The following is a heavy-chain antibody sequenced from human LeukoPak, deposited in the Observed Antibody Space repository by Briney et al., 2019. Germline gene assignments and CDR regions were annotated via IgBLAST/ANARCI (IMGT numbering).Heavy chain of an antibody. Sequence: ASVNVSCKASVYSFTSYDVNWVRQATGQGLEWMGWMSANSGNTLYAQKFQGRVTMTRNTSISTDYMELSRLRSEDTAIYYCERSDVDIVATIISYYMEVWGKGTTVTVSS. CDR2: MSANSGNT. V-gene: IGHV1-8*01. D-gene: IGHD5-12*01. CDR1: VYSFTSYD. J-gene: IGHJ6*03. CDR3: ERSDVDIVATIISYYMEV.